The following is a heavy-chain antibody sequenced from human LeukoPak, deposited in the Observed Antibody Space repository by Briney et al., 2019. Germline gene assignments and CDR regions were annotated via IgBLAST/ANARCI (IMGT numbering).Heavy chain of an antibody. J-gene: IGHJ3*02. CDR1: GSTFGNYA. CDR3: AKKRDAFDI. Sequence: GGSLRLSCVASGSTFGNYAMGWLRQAPGRRPEWVSSLTDSGGTTYYVDSVKGRFAISRDNSKNTLYLHMNSLRADDTAVYYCAKKRDAFDIWGQGTVVTVSS. D-gene: IGHD5-24*01. V-gene: IGHV3-23*01. CDR2: LTDSGGTT.